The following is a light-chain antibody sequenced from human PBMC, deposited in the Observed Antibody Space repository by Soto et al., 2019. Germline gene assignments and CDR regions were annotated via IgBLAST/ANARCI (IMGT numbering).Light chain of an antibody. CDR1: QSVSLS. J-gene: IGKJ1*01. CDR3: QQYHIWPSWT. V-gene: IGKV3-15*01. CDR2: GAS. Sequence: EIVLTQYPATLSVSRWDSDTLSCRAGQSVSLSLAWYQMRPGQPPRLLIYGASTRATDIPARFRGTGSGTDFTLTISSLQSEDFAVYFCQQYHIWPSWTFGQGTKVDI.